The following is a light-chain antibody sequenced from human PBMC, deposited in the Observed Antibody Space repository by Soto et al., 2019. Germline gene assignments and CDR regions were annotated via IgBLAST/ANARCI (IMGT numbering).Light chain of an antibody. Sequence: QSALTQPASVSGSLGQSITISCTGTSSDVGTYNLVSWYQQLPDKAPKLIIHEVNKRPSGVSTRFSGSKSGNTASLTIAGLQAEDDADYHCSSYVGSSTYVFGTGTKVTVL. J-gene: IGLJ1*01. CDR2: EVN. CDR1: SSDVGTYNL. V-gene: IGLV2-23*02. CDR3: SSYVGSSTYV.